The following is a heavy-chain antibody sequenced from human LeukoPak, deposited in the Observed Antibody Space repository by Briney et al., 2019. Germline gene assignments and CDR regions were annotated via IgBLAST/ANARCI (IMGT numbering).Heavy chain of an antibody. J-gene: IGHJ5*02. D-gene: IGHD3-16*01. CDR3: VSGFTFVGP. CDR1: GGSLTNYY. V-gene: IGHV4-59*01. CDR2: IYYSGST. Sequence: PETLSLTCAVSGGSLTNYYWSWIRQPPGQGLEWIGQIYYSGSTNYNPSLKSRVTISVDTSKNQFSLNLSSVTAADTALYYCVSGFTFVGPWGQGTLVTVSS.